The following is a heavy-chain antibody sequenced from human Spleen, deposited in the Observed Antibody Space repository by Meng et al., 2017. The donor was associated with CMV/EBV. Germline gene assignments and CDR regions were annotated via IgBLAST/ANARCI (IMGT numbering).Heavy chain of an antibody. CDR2: ISSSSTYI. CDR3: ARDAYSSSSYFDC. CDR1: GFTFSPYR. V-gene: IGHV3-21*01. J-gene: IGHJ4*02. Sequence: GGSLRLSCAASGFTFSPYRMTWVRQAPGKGVEWVSSISSSSTYIYYADSVRGRFTISRDNAKDSLYLQMNSLRVEDTAAYYCARDAYSSSSYFDCWGQGNLVTVSS. D-gene: IGHD6-6*01.